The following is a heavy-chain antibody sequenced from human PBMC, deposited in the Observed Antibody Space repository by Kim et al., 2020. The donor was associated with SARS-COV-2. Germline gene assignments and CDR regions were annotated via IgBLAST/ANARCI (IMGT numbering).Heavy chain of an antibody. J-gene: IGHJ4*02. Sequence: GGSLRLSCAASGFTFDDYAMHWVRQAPGKGLEWVSGISWNSGSIGYADSVKGRFTISRDNAKNSLYLQMNSLRAEDTALYYCAKGIAAAGYYDYWGQGTLVTVSS. CDR2: ISWNSGSI. CDR3: AKGIAAAGYYDY. V-gene: IGHV3-9*01. CDR1: GFTFDDYA. D-gene: IGHD6-13*01.